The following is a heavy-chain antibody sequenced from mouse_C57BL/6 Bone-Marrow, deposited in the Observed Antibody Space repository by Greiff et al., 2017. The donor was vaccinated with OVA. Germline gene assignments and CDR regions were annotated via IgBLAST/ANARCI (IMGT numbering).Heavy chain of an antibody. J-gene: IGHJ2*01. CDR2: IHPNSGST. D-gene: IGHD1-1*01. Sequence: VQLQEPGAELVKPGASVKLSCKASGYTFTSYWMHWVKQRPGQGLEWIGMIHPNSGSTNYNEKFKSKATLTVDKSSSTAYMQLSRLTSEDSAVYYGARLGYYYGSSYLYFDYWGQGTTLTVSS. CDR1: GYTFTSYW. V-gene: IGHV1-64*01. CDR3: ARLGYYYGSSYLYFDY.